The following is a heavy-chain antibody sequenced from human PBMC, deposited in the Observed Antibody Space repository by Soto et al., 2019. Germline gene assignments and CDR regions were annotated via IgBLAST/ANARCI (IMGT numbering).Heavy chain of an antibody. CDR2: INPGNGNT. V-gene: IGHV1-3*01. D-gene: IGHD1-7*01. J-gene: IGHJ4*02. CDR1: GYTFTSYV. Sequence: ASVEVSCRASGYTFTSYVMHWVRQAPGQRLEWMGWINPGNGNTKYSQKFQGRVTITRDTSASTAYMELSSLRSEDTAVYYCARGLGLHARYWGQGTLVTVSS. CDR3: ARGLGLHARY.